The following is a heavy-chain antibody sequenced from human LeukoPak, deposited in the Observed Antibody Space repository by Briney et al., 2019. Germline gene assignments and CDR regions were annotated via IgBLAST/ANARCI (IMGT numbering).Heavy chain of an antibody. J-gene: IGHJ6*03. CDR1: GYSISSGYY. V-gene: IGHV4-38-2*01. D-gene: IGHD3-9*01. CDR3: ARHYDILTGYYSYYYMDV. Sequence: SETLSLTCAVSGYSISSGYYWGWIRQPPGKGLEWIGTIYHSGSTYYNPSLKSRVTISVDTSKNQFSLKLSSVTAADTAVYYCARHYDILTGYYSYYYMDVWGKGTTVTVSS. CDR2: IYHSGST.